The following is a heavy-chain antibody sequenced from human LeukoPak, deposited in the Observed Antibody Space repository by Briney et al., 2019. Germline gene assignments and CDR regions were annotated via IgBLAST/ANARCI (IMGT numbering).Heavy chain of an antibody. CDR2: IKGDGSEK. Sequence: PGGSLRLSCAASGFTFSNYWMSWVRQTPGKGLEWVANIKGDGSEKYYVDSVEGRFTISRDNAKNSVYLQMNSLRAEDTAVYYCARDEGFWSGSDYWGQGTLVTVSS. CDR3: ARDEGFWSGSDY. D-gene: IGHD3-3*01. CDR1: GFTFSNYW. J-gene: IGHJ4*02. V-gene: IGHV3-7*01.